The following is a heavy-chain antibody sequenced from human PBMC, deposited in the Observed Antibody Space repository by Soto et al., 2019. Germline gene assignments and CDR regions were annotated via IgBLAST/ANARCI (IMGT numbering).Heavy chain of an antibody. J-gene: IGHJ6*02. V-gene: IGHV5-51*01. CDR2: IYPGDSDT. CDR3: ARLRAVAVGYYYYGMDV. CDR1: GYSFTSYW. Sequence: GESLKISCKGSGYSFTSYWIGWVRQMPGKGLEWMGIIYPGDSDTRYSPSFQGQVTISADKSISTAYLQWSSLKASDTAMYYCARLRAVAVGYYYYGMDVWGQGTTVTVSS. D-gene: IGHD6-19*01.